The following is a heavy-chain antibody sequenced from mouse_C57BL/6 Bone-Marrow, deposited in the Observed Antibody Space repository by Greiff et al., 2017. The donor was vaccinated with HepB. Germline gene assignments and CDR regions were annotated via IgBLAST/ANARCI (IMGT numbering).Heavy chain of an antibody. J-gene: IGHJ2*01. D-gene: IGHD1-1*01. Sequence: EVKLQESGPELVKPGASVKMSCKASGYTFTDYNMHWVKQSHGKSLEWIGYINPNNGGTSYNQKFKGKATLTVNKSSSTAYMELRSLTSEDSAVYYCARRDYYDSSSSRFDYWGQGTTLTVSS. V-gene: IGHV1-22*01. CDR2: INPNNGGT. CDR3: ARRDYYDSSSSRFDY. CDR1: GYTFTDYN.